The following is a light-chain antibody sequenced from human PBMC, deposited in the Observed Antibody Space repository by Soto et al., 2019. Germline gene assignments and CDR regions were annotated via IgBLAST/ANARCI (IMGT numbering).Light chain of an antibody. Sequence: SYELTQPPSVSVSPGQTARITCSGDALPKQYAYWYQQKPGQAPVLVIYEDSERPSGIPERFSGSSSGTTVTLTISGVQAEDEADYYCQSADSSGTYHVFGTGTKVTVL. CDR3: QSADSSGTYHV. V-gene: IGLV3-25*03. CDR1: ALPKQY. J-gene: IGLJ1*01. CDR2: EDS.